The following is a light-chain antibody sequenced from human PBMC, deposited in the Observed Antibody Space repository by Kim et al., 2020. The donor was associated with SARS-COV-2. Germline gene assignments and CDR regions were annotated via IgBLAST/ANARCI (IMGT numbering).Light chain of an antibody. J-gene: IGLJ2*01. CDR3: NSRDSSGNHVV. CDR2: GKN. Sequence: ALGQTVRITCQGDSLRSYYASWYQQKPGQAPVLVIYGKNNRPSGIPDRFSGSSSGNTASLTITGAQAEDESDYYCNSRDSSGNHVVFGGGTQLTVL. CDR1: SLRSYY. V-gene: IGLV3-19*01.